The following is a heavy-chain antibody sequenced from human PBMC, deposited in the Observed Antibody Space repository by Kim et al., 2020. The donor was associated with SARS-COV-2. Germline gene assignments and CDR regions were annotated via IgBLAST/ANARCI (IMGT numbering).Heavy chain of an antibody. Sequence: SGPTLVNPTQTLTLTCTFSGFSLSTSGMCVSWIRQPPGKALEWLALIDWDDDKYYSTSLKTRLTISKDTSKNQVVLTMTNMDPVDTATYYCARTRYDTLPGYYYAMDVWGQGTTVTVSS. CDR1: GFSLSTSGMC. D-gene: IGHD3-9*01. J-gene: IGHJ6*02. V-gene: IGHV2-70*01. CDR2: IDWDDDK. CDR3: ARTRYDTLPGYYYAMDV.